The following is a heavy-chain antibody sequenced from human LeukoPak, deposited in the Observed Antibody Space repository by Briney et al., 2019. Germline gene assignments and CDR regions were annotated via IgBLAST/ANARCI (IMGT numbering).Heavy chain of an antibody. CDR1: GYTFTNSY. D-gene: IGHD5-24*01. J-gene: IGHJ3*01. V-gene: IGHV1-46*01. Sequence: ASVKVSCKASGYTFTNSYIHWVRQAPGQVLEWMGLINPDGGNTNYAQNFHGRVTLTRDTSTSTVYMELSSLRSEDTDIYYCARIRDGYNDAYDLWGQGTVVTVPS. CDR3: ARIRDGYNDAYDL. CDR2: INPDGGNT.